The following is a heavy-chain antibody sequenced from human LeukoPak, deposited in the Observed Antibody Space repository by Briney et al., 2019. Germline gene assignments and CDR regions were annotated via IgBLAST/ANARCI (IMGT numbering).Heavy chain of an antibody. CDR3: ARHGPAYYVWGSYRPYYFDY. V-gene: IGHV4-39*01. J-gene: IGHJ4*02. CDR1: GASISSGSNY. Sequence: SETLSLTCSVSGASISSGSNYWGWIRQPPGKGLEWIGSIYYSGSTYYDPSLKSRVTISVDTSKNQFSLKLSSVTAADTAVYYCARHGPAYYVWGSYRPYYFDYWGQGTLVTVSS. D-gene: IGHD3-16*02. CDR2: IYYSGST.